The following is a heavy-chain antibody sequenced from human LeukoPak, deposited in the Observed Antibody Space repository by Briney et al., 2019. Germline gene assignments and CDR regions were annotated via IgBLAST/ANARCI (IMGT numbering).Heavy chain of an antibody. CDR1: GFTFSSYS. CDR3: ARDARGYCSSTSCDYYYYYMDV. J-gene: IGHJ6*03. D-gene: IGHD2-2*01. Sequence: GGSLRLSCAASGFTFSSYSMNWVRQAPGKGLEWVSSISSSSSYIYYADSVKGRSTISRDNAKNSLYLQMNSLRAEDTAVYYCARDARGYCSSTSCDYYYYYMDVWGKGTTVTVSS. CDR2: ISSSSSYI. V-gene: IGHV3-21*01.